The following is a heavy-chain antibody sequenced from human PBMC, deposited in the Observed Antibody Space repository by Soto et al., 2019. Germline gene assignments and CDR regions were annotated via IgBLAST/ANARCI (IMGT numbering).Heavy chain of an antibody. CDR2: IYYSGST. D-gene: IGHD2-21*01. CDR1: GGSISSYY. V-gene: IGHV4-59*08. J-gene: IGHJ4*02. Sequence: PSETLSLTCTVSGGSISSYYWSWIRQPPGKGLEWIGYIYYSGSTNYNPSLKSRVTISVDTSKNQFSLKLSSVTAADTAVYYCVWQGEYYFDYWGQGTLVTVSS. CDR3: VWQGEYYFDY.